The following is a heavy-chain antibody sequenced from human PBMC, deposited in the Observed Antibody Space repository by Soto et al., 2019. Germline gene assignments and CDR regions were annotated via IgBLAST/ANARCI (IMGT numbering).Heavy chain of an antibody. Sequence: QVQLQESGSGLVKPSQTLSLICAVSGGSINSGAYSWSWIRQPPGKGLEWIGYIYHSGSIYYNPSLKSRVTISVDRSKNQFSLNLTSVNAADTAVYYCARSGAGVDDWCDPGGQGTLVTVSS. CDR3: ARSGAGVDDWCDP. CDR1: GGSINSGAYS. V-gene: IGHV4-30-2*01. J-gene: IGHJ5*02. D-gene: IGHD3-10*01. CDR2: IYHSGSI.